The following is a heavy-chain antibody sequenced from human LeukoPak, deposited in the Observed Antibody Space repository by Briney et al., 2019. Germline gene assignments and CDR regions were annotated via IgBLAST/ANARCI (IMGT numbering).Heavy chain of an antibody. D-gene: IGHD1-26*01. V-gene: IGHV3-21*06. CDR1: GFTFSSYS. CDR2: ISSSSSYT. J-gene: IGHJ4*02. Sequence: GGSLRLSCAASGFTFSSYSMNWVRQAPGKGLEWVSSISSSSSYTYYADSVRGRFTISRDNAKNSLYLQMNRLSAEDTAVYYCTRGSQWELLGSCDYWGQGTLVAVSS. CDR3: TRGSQWELLGSCDY.